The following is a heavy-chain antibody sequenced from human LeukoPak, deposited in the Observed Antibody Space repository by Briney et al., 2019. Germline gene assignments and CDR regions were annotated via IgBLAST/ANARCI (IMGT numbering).Heavy chain of an antibody. CDR3: ARDHLNPYCSSTSCYETRIYYYYGMDV. J-gene: IGHJ6*02. CDR1: GFTFSSYA. D-gene: IGHD2-2*01. Sequence: GGSLRLSCAASGFTFSSYAMSWVRQAPGKGLEWVSSISSSSSYIYYADSVKGRFTISRDNAKNSLYLQMNSLRAEDTAVYYCARDHLNPYCSSTSCYETRIYYYYGMDVWGQGTTVTVSS. CDR2: ISSSSSYI. V-gene: IGHV3-21*01.